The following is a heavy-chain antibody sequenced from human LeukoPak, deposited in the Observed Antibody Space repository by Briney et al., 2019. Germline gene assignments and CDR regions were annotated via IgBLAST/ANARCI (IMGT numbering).Heavy chain of an antibody. CDR1: GYTFTGYY. D-gene: IGHD2-15*01. V-gene: IGHV1-8*02. Sequence: ASVKVSCKASGYTFTGYYMHWVRQATGQGLEWMGWMNPNSGNTGYAQKFQGRVTMTRNTSISTAYMELSSLRSEDTAVYYCARGPVAAGDAFDIWGQGTMVTVSS. J-gene: IGHJ3*02. CDR3: ARGPVAAGDAFDI. CDR2: MNPNSGNT.